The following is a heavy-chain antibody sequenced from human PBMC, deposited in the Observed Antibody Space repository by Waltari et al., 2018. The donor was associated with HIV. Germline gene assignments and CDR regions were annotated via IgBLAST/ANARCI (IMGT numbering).Heavy chain of an antibody. CDR3: ARGVEMATITGWYFDL. J-gene: IGHJ2*01. CDR2: IGTAGDT. Sequence: EVQLVESGGGLVQPGGSLRLSCAASGFTFSSYDMHWVRQATGKGLEWVSAIGTAGDTYYPGSVKGRFTISRENAKNSLYLQMNSLRAGDTAVYYCARGVEMATITGWYFDLWGRGTLVTVSS. CDR1: GFTFSSYD. D-gene: IGHD5-12*01. V-gene: IGHV3-13*01.